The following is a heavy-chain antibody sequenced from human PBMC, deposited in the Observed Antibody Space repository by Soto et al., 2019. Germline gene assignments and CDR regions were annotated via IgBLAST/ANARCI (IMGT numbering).Heavy chain of an antibody. J-gene: IGHJ4*02. V-gene: IGHV4-34*01. D-gene: IGHD3-22*01. CDR1: GGSFSDYY. CDR2: INNSGST. CDR3: ASSNYDSPIPLYY. Sequence: SETLSLTCAVYGGSFSDYYWNWIRQPPGKGLEWIGEINNSGSTNFNPSLRSRISISVDTSKNQFSLKLNSVTAADTAVYYCASSNYDSPIPLYYWGQGTLVTVSS.